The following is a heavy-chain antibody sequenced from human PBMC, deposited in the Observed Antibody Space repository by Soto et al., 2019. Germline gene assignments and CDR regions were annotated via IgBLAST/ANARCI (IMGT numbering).Heavy chain of an antibody. Sequence: SETLSLTCTVSVGSISSSSYYWGWILQPPGKGLEWIGSIYYSGSTYYNPSLKSRVTISVDTSKNQFSLKLSSVTAADTAVYYCASQLWFGELLWTEMGYYYGMDVWGQGTTVTVSS. V-gene: IGHV4-39*01. CDR1: VGSISSSSYY. J-gene: IGHJ6*02. D-gene: IGHD3-10*01. CDR3: ASQLWFGELLWTEMGYYYGMDV. CDR2: IYYSGST.